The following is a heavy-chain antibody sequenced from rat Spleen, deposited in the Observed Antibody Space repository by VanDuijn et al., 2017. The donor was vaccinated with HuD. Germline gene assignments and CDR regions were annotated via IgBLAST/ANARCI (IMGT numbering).Heavy chain of an antibody. CDR1: GFTFSDYY. CDR2: ITNTGDST. J-gene: IGHJ2*01. Sequence: EVQLVESGGGLVQPGRSLKLSCAASGFTFSDYYMAWIRQAPGKGLEWVASITNTGDSTYYPDSVKGRFSISRDDAKSTLYLQMNSLRSEDTATYYCTRGANYAFDYWGQGVMVTVSS. D-gene: IGHD1-10*01. V-gene: IGHV5-31*01. CDR3: TRGANYAFDY.